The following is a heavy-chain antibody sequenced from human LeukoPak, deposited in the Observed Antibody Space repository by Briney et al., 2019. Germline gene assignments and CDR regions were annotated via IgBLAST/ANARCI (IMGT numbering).Heavy chain of an antibody. CDR1: GYSFTSYW. J-gene: IGHJ3*02. V-gene: IGHV5-51*01. D-gene: IGHD6-13*01. CDR2: IYPGDSDT. CDR3: ARQKGYSSPWYAFDI. Sequence: GESLKISCKGSGYSFTSYWIGWVRQMPGKGLEWMGIIYPGDSDTRYSPSFQGQVTISADKSISTAYLQWSSLKASDTAMYYCARQKGYSSPWYAFDIWGQGTMVTVSS.